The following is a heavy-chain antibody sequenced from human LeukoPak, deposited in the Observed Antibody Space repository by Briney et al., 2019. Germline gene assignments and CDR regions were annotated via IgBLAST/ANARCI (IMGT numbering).Heavy chain of an antibody. J-gene: IGHJ4*02. Sequence: SEALSLTCSVSGDSISTYHWNWIRKPPGKGLEWIGYMQSTGNSNYNPSLKNRVNIFVDMSKNQFVLNLRSVTAADTAVYYCARDKRHSYGRYFDPWGQGMLVTVSS. CDR3: ARDKRHSYGRYFDP. CDR1: GDSISTYH. D-gene: IGHD5-18*01. CDR2: MQSTGNS. V-gene: IGHV4-59*01.